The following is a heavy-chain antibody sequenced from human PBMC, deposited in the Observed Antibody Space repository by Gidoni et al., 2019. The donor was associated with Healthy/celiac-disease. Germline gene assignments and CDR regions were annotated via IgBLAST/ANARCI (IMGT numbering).Heavy chain of an antibody. CDR2: IYYSGST. CDR1: GGSISSYY. V-gene: IGHV4-59*01. CDR3: ATQRSWYFDL. Sequence: QVQLQESGPGLVKPSETLSLTCTVSGGSISSYYWSWIRQPPGKGLEWIGYIYYSGSTNYNPSLKSRVTISVDTSKNQFSLKLSSVTAADTAVYYCATQRSWYFDLWGRGTLVTVSS. J-gene: IGHJ2*01.